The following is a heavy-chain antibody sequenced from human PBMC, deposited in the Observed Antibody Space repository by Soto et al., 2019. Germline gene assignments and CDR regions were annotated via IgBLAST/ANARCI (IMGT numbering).Heavy chain of an antibody. V-gene: IGHV3-48*03. CDR1: GFPFSSYE. D-gene: IGHD5-12*01. CDR2: ISSGGGNI. Sequence: EVQLVESGGVLVQPGESLRLSCAASGFPFSSYEMNWVRQAPGKGLEWVAYISSGGGNIYYAESVKGRFTISRDNAKNSVDLQMNSLRAEDTAVYYWARDRWLRYSGYDWHFDYWGQGTLVTVSS. CDR3: ARDRWLRYSGYDWHFDY. J-gene: IGHJ4*02.